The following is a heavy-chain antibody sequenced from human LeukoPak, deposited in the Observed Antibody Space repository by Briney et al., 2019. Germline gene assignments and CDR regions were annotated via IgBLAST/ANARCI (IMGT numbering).Heavy chain of an antibody. J-gene: IGHJ4*02. CDR2: IYYSGST. CDR1: GGSISSYY. D-gene: IGHD3-9*01. CDR3: ARVTGYMIEDYFDY. Sequence: PPETLSLTCTVSGGSISSYYWSWIRQPPGKGLEWIGYIYYSGSTNYNPSLKGRVTISVDTSKNQFSLKLRSVTAADTAVYYCARVTGYMIEDYFDYWGQGILVTVSS. V-gene: IGHV4-59*01.